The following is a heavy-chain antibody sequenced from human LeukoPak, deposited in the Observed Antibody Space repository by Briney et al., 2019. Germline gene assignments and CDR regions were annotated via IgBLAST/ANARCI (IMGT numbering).Heavy chain of an antibody. D-gene: IGHD3-10*01. V-gene: IGHV7-4-1*02. Sequence: ASVKVSCKASGYTFTSYAMNWVRQAPGQGLEWMGWINTNTGNPTHAQGFTGRFVFSLDTSVSTAYLQISSLKAEDTAVYYCARRYYYGSGSYYSDVYYFDYWGQGTLVTVSS. CDR2: INTNTGNP. J-gene: IGHJ4*02. CDR1: GYTFTSYA. CDR3: ARRYYYGSGSYYSDVYYFDY.